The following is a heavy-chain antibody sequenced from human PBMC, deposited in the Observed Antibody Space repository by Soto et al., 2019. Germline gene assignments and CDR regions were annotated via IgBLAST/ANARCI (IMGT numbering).Heavy chain of an antibody. D-gene: IGHD1-7*01. Sequence: PSETLSLTCTVSGGSISSGDYYWSWIRQPPGKGLEWIGYIYYSGSTYYNPSLKSRVTISVDTSKNQFSLKLSSVTAADTAVYYCASARELELVGSLYPSYYFDYWGQGTLVTVSS. CDR2: IYYSGST. CDR3: ASARELELVGSLYPSYYFDY. V-gene: IGHV4-30-4*01. J-gene: IGHJ4*02. CDR1: GGSISSGDYY.